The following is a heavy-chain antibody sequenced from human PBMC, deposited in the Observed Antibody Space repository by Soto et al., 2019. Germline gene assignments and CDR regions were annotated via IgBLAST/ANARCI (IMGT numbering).Heavy chain of an antibody. CDR3: VQGTSKTMVRGVTFDY. CDR1: GYTFTSYD. J-gene: IGHJ4*02. V-gene: IGHV1-8*01. D-gene: IGHD3-10*01. CDR2: MNPNSGNT. Sequence: ASVKVSCKASGYTFTSYDINWVRQATGQGLEWMGWMNPNSGNTGYAQKFQGRVTMTRNTSISTAYMELSSLRSEDTAVYYCVQGTSKTMVRGVTFDYWGQGTLVTVSS.